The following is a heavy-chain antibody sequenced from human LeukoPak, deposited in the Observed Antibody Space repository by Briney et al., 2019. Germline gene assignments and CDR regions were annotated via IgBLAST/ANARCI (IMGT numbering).Heavy chain of an antibody. CDR1: GFTFDDYA. D-gene: IGHD6-13*01. J-gene: IGHJ5*02. CDR3: ARADSSSWYGENWFDP. V-gene: IGHV3-9*01. CDR2: ISWNSGSI. Sequence: GGSLRLSCAASGFTFDDYAMHWVRHAPGKGLEWVSGISWNSGSIGYADSVKGRFTISRDNAKNSLYLQMNSLRAEDTAVYYCARADSSSWYGENWFDPWGQGTLVTVSS.